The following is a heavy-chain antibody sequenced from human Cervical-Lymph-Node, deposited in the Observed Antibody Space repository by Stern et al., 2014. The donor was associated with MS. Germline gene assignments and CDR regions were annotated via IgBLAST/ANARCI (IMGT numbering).Heavy chain of an antibody. D-gene: IGHD5-18*01. CDR1: GYSFTGNY. CDR2: TNPNSGDS. J-gene: IGHJ4*02. Sequence: QVQLVQSGAEVKKPGASVKVSCKAAGYSFTGNYIHWLRQAPRQGLEWMGRTNPNSGDSNYALKFQGRVTMTRDTSISTAYMNLNRLGIDDTAVYYCARERGRAGPAMADYWGQGTLVTVSS. CDR3: ARERGRAGPAMADY. V-gene: IGHV1-2*06.